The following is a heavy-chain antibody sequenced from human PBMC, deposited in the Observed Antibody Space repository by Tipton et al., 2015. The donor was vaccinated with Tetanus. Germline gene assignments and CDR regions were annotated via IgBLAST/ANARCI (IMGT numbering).Heavy chain of an antibody. D-gene: IGHD2-2*01. CDR2: IYSGGNT. CDR1: GFTFSSYP. Sequence: SLRLSCAASGFTFSSYPMAWVRQAPGKGLEWVSLIYSGGNTYYADSVKGRFTISRDNSKNTLYLQMNSPRAEDAAVYYCNGGSTRAYFDYWGLGTLVTVSS. CDR3: NGGSTRAYFDY. J-gene: IGHJ4*02. V-gene: IGHV3-53*01.